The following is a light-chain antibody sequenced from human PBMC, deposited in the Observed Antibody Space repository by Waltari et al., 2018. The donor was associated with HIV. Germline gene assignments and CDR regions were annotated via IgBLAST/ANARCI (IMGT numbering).Light chain of an antibody. CDR1: SSNIGNHY. CDR2: DNN. J-gene: IGLJ2*01. CDR3: GTWDSSLSAGV. V-gene: IGLV1-51*01. Sequence: QSVLTQPPSVSAAPGQKVTISCSGSSSNIGNHYVPWYQTLPGTAPKLLIYDNNKRPSGIPDRFSGSKSGTSATLGITGLQTGDEADYYCGTWDSSLSAGVIGGGTKLTVL.